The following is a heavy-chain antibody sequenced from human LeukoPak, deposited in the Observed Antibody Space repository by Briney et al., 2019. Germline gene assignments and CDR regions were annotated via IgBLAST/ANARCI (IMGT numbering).Heavy chain of an antibody. Sequence: GGSLRLSCAASGSTFSSYAMHWVRQAPGKGLEWVAVISYDGSNKHYADSVKGRFTISRDNSKNTLYLQMNSLRAEDTAVYYCARDRPHAYQLLVYYYYYGMDVWGQGTTVTVSS. D-gene: IGHD2-2*01. J-gene: IGHJ6*02. CDR3: ARDRPHAYQLLVYYYYYGMDV. CDR1: GSTFSSYA. CDR2: ISYDGSNK. V-gene: IGHV3-30*04.